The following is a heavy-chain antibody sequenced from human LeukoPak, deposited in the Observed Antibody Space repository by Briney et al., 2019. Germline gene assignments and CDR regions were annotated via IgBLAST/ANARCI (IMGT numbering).Heavy chain of an antibody. CDR3: ARAPYDSSGYPFFDY. CDR2: ISSSRSYI. J-gene: IGHJ4*02. V-gene: IGHV3-21*04. CDR1: GCTCISYS. D-gene: IGHD3-22*01. Sequence: GGSLRLSCAASGCTCISYSMNWARQAPGKGLEWVSSISSSRSYIFYADSVKGRFTISRDNSKNTLYLQMNSLRAEDTAVYYCARAPYDSSGYPFFDYWGQGTLVTVSS.